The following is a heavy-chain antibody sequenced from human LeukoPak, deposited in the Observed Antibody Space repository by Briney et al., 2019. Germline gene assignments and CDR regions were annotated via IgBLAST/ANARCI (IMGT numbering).Heavy chain of an antibody. CDR1: GFTFNNFG. Sequence: PGGSLRLSCAASGFTFNNFGMSWVRQAPGKGLEWVLGISGSVGSTDYADSVKGRFTISRDNSKNTLYLQMNSLRDEDTAVYYCAKAIRYYDGSGYPHDAFDLWGHGTMVTVS. V-gene: IGHV3-23*01. CDR3: AKAIRYYDGSGYPHDAFDL. J-gene: IGHJ3*01. D-gene: IGHD3-22*01. CDR2: ISGSVGST.